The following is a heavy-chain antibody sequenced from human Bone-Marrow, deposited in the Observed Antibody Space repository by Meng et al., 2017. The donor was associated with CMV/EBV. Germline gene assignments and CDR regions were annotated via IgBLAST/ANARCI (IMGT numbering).Heavy chain of an antibody. CDR2: ISSSSSTI. J-gene: IGHJ6*02. Sequence: GESLKISCAASGFTFSSYSMNWVRQAPGKGLEWVSYISSSSSTIYYADSVKGRFTISRDNAKNSLYLQMNSLRAEDTAVYYCARFYYDFWRGYNHYYYGMDVWGQGTTVTVSS. CDR1: GFTFSSYS. D-gene: IGHD3-3*01. V-gene: IGHV3-48*04. CDR3: ARFYYDFWRGYNHYYYGMDV.